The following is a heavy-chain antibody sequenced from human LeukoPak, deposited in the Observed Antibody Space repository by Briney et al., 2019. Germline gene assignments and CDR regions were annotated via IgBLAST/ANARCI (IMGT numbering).Heavy chain of an antibody. J-gene: IGHJ4*02. CDR2: ISWNSGSI. V-gene: IGHV3-9*01. D-gene: IGHD3-16*01. Sequence: PGGSLRLSCAASGFTFDDYAMHWVRQAPGKGLEWVSGISWNSGSIGYADSVKGRFTISRDNAKHSLYLQMNSLRVEDTALYYCAKDIGYDSQKIFNWGQGTLVTVSS. CDR1: GFTFDDYA. CDR3: AKDIGYDSQKIFN.